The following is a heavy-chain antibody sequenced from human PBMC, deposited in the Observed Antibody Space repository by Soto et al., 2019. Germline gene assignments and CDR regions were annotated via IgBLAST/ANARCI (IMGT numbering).Heavy chain of an antibody. CDR1: GFTFSSYA. CDR3: AKISGYSYGLGSLDY. J-gene: IGHJ4*02. V-gene: IGHV3-23*01. D-gene: IGHD5-18*01. Sequence: XGSLSLSFAASGFTFSSYAMSWVRQAPGKGLEWVSAISGSGGSTYYADSVKGRFTISRDNSKNTLYLQMNSLRAEDTAVYYCAKISGYSYGLGSLDYWGQGTLVTVSS. CDR2: ISGSGGST.